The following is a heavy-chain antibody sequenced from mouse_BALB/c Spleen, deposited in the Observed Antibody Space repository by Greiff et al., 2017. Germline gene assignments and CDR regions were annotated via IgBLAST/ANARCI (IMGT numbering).Heavy chain of an antibody. CDR2: IWAGGST. D-gene: IGHD3-1*01. J-gene: IGHJ4*01. CDR1: GFSLTSYG. V-gene: IGHV2-9*02. Sequence: VQGVESGPGLVAPSQSLSITCTVSGFSLTSYGVHWVRQPPGKGLEWLGVIWAGGSTNYNSALMSRLSISKDNSKSQVFLKMNSLQTDDTAMYYCARDTARARDAMDYWGQGTSVTVSS. CDR3: ARDTARARDAMDY.